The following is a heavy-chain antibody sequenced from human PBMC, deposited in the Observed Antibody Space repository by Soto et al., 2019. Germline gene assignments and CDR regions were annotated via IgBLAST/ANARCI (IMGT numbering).Heavy chain of an antibody. D-gene: IGHD4-17*01. V-gene: IGHV3-30-3*01. Sequence: GGSLRLSCAASGFTFSSYAMHWVRQAPGKGLEWVAVISYDGSNKYYADSVKGRFTISRDNSKNTLYLQMNSLRAEDTAVYYCARDGTTVVTNDAFDIWGQGTMVTVSS. CDR3: ARDGTTVVTNDAFDI. J-gene: IGHJ3*02. CDR2: ISYDGSNK. CDR1: GFTFSSYA.